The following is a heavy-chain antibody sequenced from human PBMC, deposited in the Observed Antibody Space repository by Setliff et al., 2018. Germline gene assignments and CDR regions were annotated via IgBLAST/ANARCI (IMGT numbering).Heavy chain of an antibody. CDR1: GGSFSGYY. CDR2: IYSSGST. Sequence: SETLSLTCAVYGGSFSGYYWSWIRQPPGKGLEWIGYIYSSGSTYYNPSLKSRVTMSVDTSKNQFSLKLSSVTAADTAVYYCARKGISALSGAFDMWGQGTMVTVSS. J-gene: IGHJ3*02. V-gene: IGHV4-34*01. D-gene: IGHD1-26*01. CDR3: ARKGISALSGAFDM.